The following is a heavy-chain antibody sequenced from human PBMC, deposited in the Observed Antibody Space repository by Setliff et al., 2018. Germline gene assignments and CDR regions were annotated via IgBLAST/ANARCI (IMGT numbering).Heavy chain of an antibody. J-gene: IGHJ4*02. CDR3: ARDNTIVGATDY. D-gene: IGHD1-26*01. CDR1: GGSINSMSYY. Sequence: PSETLSLTCTVSGGSINSMSYYWGWIRQPPGKGLEWIGRLHTSGTTDYNPSLKGRVTISADTSTNHFSLKLTSVTAADTAVYYCARDNTIVGATDYWGQGALVTVSS. CDR2: LHTSGTT. V-gene: IGHV4-39*02.